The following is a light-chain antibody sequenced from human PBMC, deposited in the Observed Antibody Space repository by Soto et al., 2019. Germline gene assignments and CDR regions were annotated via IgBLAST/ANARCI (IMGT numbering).Light chain of an antibody. J-gene: IGKJ1*01. CDR3: KQYNSYSGT. Sequence: DIQMTQSPSTLSASVGDRVTITCRASERISSWLAWYQQKPGKAPKLLIYDASSLESGVQSRFSGSGSGTEFTLTIRSLQPDDFATYYCKQYNSYSGTFGQGTKVDIK. CDR2: DAS. CDR1: ERISSW. V-gene: IGKV1-5*01.